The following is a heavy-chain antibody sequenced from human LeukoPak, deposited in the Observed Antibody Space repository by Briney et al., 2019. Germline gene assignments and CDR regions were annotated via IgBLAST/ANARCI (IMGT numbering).Heavy chain of an antibody. J-gene: IGHJ4*02. CDR2: ISYDGRNK. V-gene: IGHV3-30*18. CDR1: GFTISTYD. D-gene: IGHD3-22*01. Sequence: GGSLRLSCAASGFTISTYDMHWVRQAPGKGLEWVADISYDGRNKYYADSVKGRFTISRDNSKNTLYLQMNSLRAEDTAVYYCAKDLYYYDSSDPFDYWGQGTLVTVSS. CDR3: AKDLYYYDSSDPFDY.